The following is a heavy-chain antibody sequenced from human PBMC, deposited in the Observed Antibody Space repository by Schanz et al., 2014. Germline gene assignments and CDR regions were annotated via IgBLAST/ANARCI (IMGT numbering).Heavy chain of an antibody. CDR2: INTNTGNP. V-gene: IGHV7-4-1*02. J-gene: IGHJ4*02. Sequence: QVQLVESGSELKKPGASVKVSCKASGYTLTHYAMNWVRQAPGQGPEWMGWINTNTGNPTYAQGFTGRFVYTLDASVTTAYLEISSLKAEDTAVYYCARGYCAGTSCPIFDYWGQGTLVTVSS. CDR1: GYTLTHYA. CDR3: ARGYCAGTSCPIFDY. D-gene: IGHD2-2*01.